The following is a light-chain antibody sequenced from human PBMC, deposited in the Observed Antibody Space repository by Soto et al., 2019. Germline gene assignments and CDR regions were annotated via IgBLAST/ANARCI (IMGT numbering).Light chain of an antibody. V-gene: IGKV3-20*01. CDR1: QSVRSTF. CDR2: GAS. CDR3: QQYGSSASWT. J-gene: IGKJ1*01. Sequence: TVLTQSPGILSLSPGERATLSCRASQSVRSTFLAWYQQKPGLAPRLLIYGASSRATGIPDRFSGSGSGTDFTLTISRVEPEDFAVYYCQQYGSSASWTFGQGTKV.